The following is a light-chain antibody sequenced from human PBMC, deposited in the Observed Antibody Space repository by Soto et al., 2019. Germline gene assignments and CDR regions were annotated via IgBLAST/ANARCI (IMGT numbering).Light chain of an antibody. CDR3: QQYHIYSWT. CDR2: DAS. V-gene: IGKV1-5*01. CDR1: QSISSW. J-gene: IGKJ1*01. Sequence: DIQMTQSPSTLSASLGDRVTITCRARQSISSWLAWYQQKPGKAPKLLIYDASSLESGVPSRFRGSGSGTEFTLTISSLQPDDFETYYCQQYHIYSWTFGQGTKVDIK.